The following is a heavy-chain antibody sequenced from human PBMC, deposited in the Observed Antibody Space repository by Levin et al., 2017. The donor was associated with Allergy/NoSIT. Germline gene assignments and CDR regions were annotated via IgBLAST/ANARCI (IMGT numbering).Heavy chain of an antibody. D-gene: IGHD5-18*01. Sequence: GESLKISCAASGFTFSSYWMHWVRQAPGKGLVWVSRINSDGSSTSYADSVKGRFTISRDNAKNTLYLQMNSLRAEDTAVYYCARDQGGYSYGYDAFDIWGQGTMVTVSS. CDR3: ARDQGGYSYGYDAFDI. V-gene: IGHV3-74*01. CDR1: GFTFSSYW. J-gene: IGHJ3*02. CDR2: INSDGSST.